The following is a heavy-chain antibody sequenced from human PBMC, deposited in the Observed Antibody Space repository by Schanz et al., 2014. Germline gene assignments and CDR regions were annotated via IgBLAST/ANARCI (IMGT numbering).Heavy chain of an antibody. D-gene: IGHD3-10*01. CDR2: ISTGRYL. CDR3: ARDSDRATMVRTYNWFDP. Sequence: EVQLVESGGGLVKPGDSLRLSCAASGFTFSSYSLAWVRQAPGKGLEWVSFISTGRYLYYADSVKGRFTISRDNTKNSVFLQMSSLRVEDTAVYYCARDSDRATMVRTYNWFDPWGQGTLVTVSS. CDR1: GFTFSSYS. J-gene: IGHJ5*02. V-gene: IGHV3-21*01.